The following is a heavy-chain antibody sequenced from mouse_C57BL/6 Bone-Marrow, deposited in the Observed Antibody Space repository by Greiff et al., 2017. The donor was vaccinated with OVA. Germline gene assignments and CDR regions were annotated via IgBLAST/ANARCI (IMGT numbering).Heavy chain of an antibody. CDR3: ERRLLRYYYAMDY. CDR2: INPNNGGT. Sequence: VQLHQSGPELVKPGASVKIPCKASGYTFTDYNMDWVKQSHGKSLEWIGDINPNNGGTIYNQKFKGKATLTVDKSSSTAYMELRSLTSEDTAVYYCERRLLRYYYAMDYWGQGTSVTVAS. J-gene: IGHJ4*01. CDR1: GYTFTDYN. V-gene: IGHV1-18*01. D-gene: IGHD1-1*01.